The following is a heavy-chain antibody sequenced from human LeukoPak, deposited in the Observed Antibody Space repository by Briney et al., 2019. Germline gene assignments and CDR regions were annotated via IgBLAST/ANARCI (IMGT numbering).Heavy chain of an antibody. CDR2: ISSSSSTI. J-gene: IGHJ3*02. CDR3: ARVVCSGGSCYSASDAFDI. CDR1: GFTFSSYS. V-gene: IGHV3-48*01. D-gene: IGHD2-15*01. Sequence: GGSLRLSCAASGFTFSSYSMNWVRQAPGKGLEWVSYISSSSSTIYYADSVKGRFTISRDNAKNSPYLQMNSLRAEDTAVYYCARVVCSGGSCYSASDAFDIWGQGTMVTVSS.